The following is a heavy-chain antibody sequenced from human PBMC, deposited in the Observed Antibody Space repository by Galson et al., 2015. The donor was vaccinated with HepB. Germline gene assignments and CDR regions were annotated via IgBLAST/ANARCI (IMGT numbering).Heavy chain of an antibody. CDR2: ISYDGSNK. Sequence: SLRLSCAASGFTFSSYTMHWVRQAPGKGLEWVAVISYDGSNKYYADSVKGRFTISRDNSKNTLYLQMNSLRAEDTAVYYCARGTAGSYYVPSNYYYYGMDVWGQGTTVTVSS. J-gene: IGHJ6*02. CDR1: GFTFSSYT. CDR3: ARGTAGSYYVPSNYYYYGMDV. D-gene: IGHD1-26*01. V-gene: IGHV3-30-3*01.